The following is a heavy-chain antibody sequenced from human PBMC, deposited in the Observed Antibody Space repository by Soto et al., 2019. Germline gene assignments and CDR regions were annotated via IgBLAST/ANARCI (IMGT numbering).Heavy chain of an antibody. D-gene: IGHD3-10*02. J-gene: IGHJ4*02. CDR3: ARDIFGLLTLGVSDF. V-gene: IGHV1-3*01. CDR2: VNAENGNT. Sequence: ASVKVACKASGYTFTTYDIHWVRQAPGQRLEWMGWVNAENGNTKYSQKFQGRVTITVDTSASTAYMEMSSLRSEDTAVYYCARDIFGLLTLGVSDFWGQGTLVTVSS. CDR1: GYTFTTYD.